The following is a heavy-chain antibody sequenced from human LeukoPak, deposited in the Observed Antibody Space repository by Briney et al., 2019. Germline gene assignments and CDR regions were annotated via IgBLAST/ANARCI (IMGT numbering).Heavy chain of an antibody. D-gene: IGHD3-10*01. V-gene: IGHV1-69*05. CDR2: IIPIFGTA. J-gene: IGHJ4*02. CDR3: ATSSRITMVRGADFDY. Sequence: ASVKVSCKASGGTFSSYAISWVRQAPGQGLEWMGGIIPIFGTANYAQKFQGRVTITTDESTSTAYMELSSLRSEDTAVYYCATSSRITMVRGADFDYWGQGTLVTVSS. CDR1: GGTFSSYA.